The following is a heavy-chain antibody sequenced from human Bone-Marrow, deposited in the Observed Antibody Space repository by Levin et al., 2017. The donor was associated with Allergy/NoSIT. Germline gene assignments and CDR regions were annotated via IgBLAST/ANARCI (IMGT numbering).Heavy chain of an antibody. CDR2: IYYSGTT. Sequence: SETLSLTCTVSGGSISSGDYYWSWIRQTPGKGLEWIGYIYYSGTTYSNPSLKTRLTMSVDTSKNQFSLKLRSVTAADTAVYYCAREVASQLVTAARDYYFDYWGQGTLVTVSS. D-gene: IGHD2-21*02. CDR1: GGSISSGDYY. CDR3: AREVASQLVTAARDYYFDY. J-gene: IGHJ4*02. V-gene: IGHV4-30-4*01.